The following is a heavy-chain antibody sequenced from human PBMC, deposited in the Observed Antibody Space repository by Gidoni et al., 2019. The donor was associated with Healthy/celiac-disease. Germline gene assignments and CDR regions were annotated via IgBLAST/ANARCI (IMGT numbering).Heavy chain of an antibody. V-gene: IGHV3-11*06. Sequence: VQRVESGGGLLKPGGSLRLPCAASAFTFSDYYMSWIRQAPGKGLEWVSYISSSRSYTNYADSVKGRFTISRDNAKNSLYLQMNSLRAEDTAVYYCARTPPMVRGGYFDYWGQGTLVTVSS. J-gene: IGHJ4*02. CDR3: ARTPPMVRGGYFDY. CDR2: ISSSRSYT. CDR1: AFTFSDYY. D-gene: IGHD3-10*01.